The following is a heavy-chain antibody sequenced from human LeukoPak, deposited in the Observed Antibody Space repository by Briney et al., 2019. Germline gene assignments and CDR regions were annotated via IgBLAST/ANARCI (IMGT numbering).Heavy chain of an antibody. D-gene: IGHD3-16*01. V-gene: IGHV4-59*01. Sequence: PSETLSLTCTVSGGYISSYYWSWIRQPPGKGLEWIGYIYYSGNTNYNPSLKSRVTILVDTSKNQVSLKLSSVTAADTAVYYCARDGGSLGDYWGQGTLVTVSS. CDR3: ARDGGSLGDY. CDR1: GGYISSYY. CDR2: IYYSGNT. J-gene: IGHJ4*02.